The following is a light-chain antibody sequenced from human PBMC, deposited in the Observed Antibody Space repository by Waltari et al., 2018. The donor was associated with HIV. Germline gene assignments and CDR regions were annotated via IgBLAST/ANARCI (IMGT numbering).Light chain of an antibody. V-gene: IGKV3-20*01. CDR2: DAT. Sequence: EIVLTQSPGTLSLSPGDGATLSCRASQTVTGSDLAWYHQGPGQAPRLLIYDATSSPTVTPDRFSGSESGTTFTRTISRRGPDDVAVYYCQQYAASPRTFGQGTKVEIK. CDR1: QTVTGSD. CDR3: QQYAASPRT. J-gene: IGKJ2*01.